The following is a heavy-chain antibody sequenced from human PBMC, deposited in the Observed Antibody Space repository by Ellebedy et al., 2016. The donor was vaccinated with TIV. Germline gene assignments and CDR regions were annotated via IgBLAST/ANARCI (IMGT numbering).Heavy chain of an antibody. J-gene: IGHJ3*02. Sequence: PGGSLRLSCAASGFSLRTNWMSWVRQAPGKGLEWVASIKQDGSEKDYVESVKGRLTISRDIANNSLYLQMHSLRAEDTAVYYCARVGVLERRGAFDIWGQGTMVTVSS. CDR2: IKQDGSEK. D-gene: IGHD1-1*01. V-gene: IGHV3-7*01. CDR1: GFSLRTNW. CDR3: ARVGVLERRGAFDI.